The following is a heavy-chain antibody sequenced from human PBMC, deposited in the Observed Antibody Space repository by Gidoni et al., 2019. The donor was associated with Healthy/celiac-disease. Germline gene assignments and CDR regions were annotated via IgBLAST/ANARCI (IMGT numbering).Heavy chain of an antibody. J-gene: IGHJ6*03. CDR1: GFTFSSYG. Sequence: QVQLVESGGGVVQPGRSLRLSCAASGFTFSSYGMHWVRQAPGKGLEWVAVIWYDGSNKYYADSVKGRFTISRDNSKNTLYLQMNSLRAEDTAVYYCAREGGYYGSGSSYYYYYMDVWGKGTTVTVSS. CDR2: IWYDGSNK. V-gene: IGHV3-33*01. D-gene: IGHD3-10*01. CDR3: AREGGYYGSGSSYYYYYMDV.